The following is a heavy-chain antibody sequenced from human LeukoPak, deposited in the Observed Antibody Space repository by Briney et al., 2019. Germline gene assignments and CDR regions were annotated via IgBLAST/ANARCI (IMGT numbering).Heavy chain of an antibody. CDR3: ARPTDEFRLDL. D-gene: IGHD4-11*01. J-gene: IGHJ5*02. V-gene: IGHV3-7*01. CDR2: ISPDGREK. CDR1: GFTFSTYN. Sequence: GGSLRLSCAASGFTFSTYNMNWVRQAPGKGLEWVANISPDGREKKYVDSLKGRFTISRDNAKNSAFLQMNSLTAEDTAVYFCARPTDEFRLDLWGQGTLVTVSS.